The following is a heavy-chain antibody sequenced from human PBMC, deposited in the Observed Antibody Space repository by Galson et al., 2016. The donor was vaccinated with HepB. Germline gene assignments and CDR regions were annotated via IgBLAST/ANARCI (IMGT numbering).Heavy chain of an antibody. V-gene: IGHV3-30*03. CDR3: ARDYYGGNSVVCAY. Sequence: SLRLSCAASGFTFNTYAMGWVRQTPGKGLEWVAVISYDGSNKYYADSVKGRLTISRDNSKNTLYLQINSLRAEDTAVYYCARDYYGGNSVVCAYWGQGTLVTVSS. CDR2: ISYDGSNK. CDR1: GFTFNTYA. J-gene: IGHJ4*02. D-gene: IGHD4-23*01.